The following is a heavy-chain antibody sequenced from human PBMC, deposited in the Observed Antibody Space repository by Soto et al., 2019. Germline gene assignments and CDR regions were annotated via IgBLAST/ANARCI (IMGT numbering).Heavy chain of an antibody. CDR2: IDPSDSYT. Sequence: PGESLKISCKGSGYSFTSYWISWVRQMPGKGLEWMGRIDPSDSYTNYSPSSQGHVTISADKSISTAYLQWSSLKASDTAMYYCAAHCSGGSCYSGDAFDIWGQGTMVTVSS. CDR1: GYSFTSYW. V-gene: IGHV5-10-1*01. CDR3: AAHCSGGSCYSGDAFDI. J-gene: IGHJ3*02. D-gene: IGHD2-15*01.